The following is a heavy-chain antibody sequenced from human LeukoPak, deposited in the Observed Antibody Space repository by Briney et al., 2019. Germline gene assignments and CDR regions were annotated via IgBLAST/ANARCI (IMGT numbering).Heavy chain of an antibody. D-gene: IGHD3-22*01. V-gene: IGHV3-20*04. CDR3: ASVPDDASGNSRYYFKT. J-gene: IGHJ4*02. CDR2: IEWNGGRR. Sequence: GGSLRLSCVASGFRLDAFGMSWVRQVPAKGLEWVSGIEWNGGRREYADSVKGRFTISRDNAKNSLYLQMKNLRAEDTALYYCASVPDDASGNSRYYFKTWGQGTLVTVSS. CDR1: GFRLDAFG.